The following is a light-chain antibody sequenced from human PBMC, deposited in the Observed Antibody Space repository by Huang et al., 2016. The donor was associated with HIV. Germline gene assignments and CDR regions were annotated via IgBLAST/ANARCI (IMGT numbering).Light chain of an antibody. CDR2: AAS. V-gene: IGKV1-39*01. J-gene: IGKJ5*01. Sequence: DIQMTQSPSSLSASVGDRVPITCRASQSISNYLNWYLQKPGKAPKLLIYAASSLQSGVTSRFSGNGTGTDFTLTISSLQPEDCATYYCQQSYTTPRTFGQGTRLEIK. CDR1: QSISNY. CDR3: QQSYTTPRT.